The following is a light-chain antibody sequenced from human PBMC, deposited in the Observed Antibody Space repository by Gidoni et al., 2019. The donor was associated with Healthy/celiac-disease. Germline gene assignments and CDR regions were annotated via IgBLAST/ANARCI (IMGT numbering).Light chain of an antibody. CDR1: QSISSW. CDR2: DAS. CDR3: QQYNSYSWT. J-gene: IGKJ1*01. Sequence: DIQMTQSPSTLYASVGDRVTITCRASQSISSWLAWYQQKPGKAPKLLIYDASSLESGVPSRFSGSGSGTEFTLTISSLQPYDFATYYCQQYNSYSWTLGQGTKVEIK. V-gene: IGKV1-5*01.